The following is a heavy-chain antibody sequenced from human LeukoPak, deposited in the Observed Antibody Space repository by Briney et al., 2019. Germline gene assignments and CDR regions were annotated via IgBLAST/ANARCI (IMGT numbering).Heavy chain of an antibody. Sequence: SETLSLTCAVSGGSIRNSSFYWGWIRQPPGKGLEWIASIYYSGSTYYNPSLKSRVTISVDTSKNHFSLKLSSVTAADTAVYYCARLGDGSNRQDYWGQGTLVTVSS. V-gene: IGHV4-39*01. CDR3: ARLGDGSNRQDY. CDR2: IYYSGST. D-gene: IGHD5-24*01. J-gene: IGHJ4*02. CDR1: GGSIRNSSFY.